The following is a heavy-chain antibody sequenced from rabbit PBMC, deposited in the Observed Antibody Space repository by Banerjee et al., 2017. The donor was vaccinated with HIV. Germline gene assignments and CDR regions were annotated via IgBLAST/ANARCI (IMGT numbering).Heavy chain of an antibody. J-gene: IGHJ2*01. D-gene: IGHD1-1*01. CDR3: ARGGSSSSGYYGFDP. V-gene: IGHV1S40*01. Sequence: QSLEESGGDLVQPEGSLTLTCTVSGFSLSSTYYVCWVRQAPGKGLEWIACIYTNSGTRDYASWVKGRFTISQTSSTTVTLQMTSLTAADTATYFCARGGSSSSGYYGFDPWGPGTLVTVS. CDR2: IYTNSGTR. CDR1: GFSLSSTYY.